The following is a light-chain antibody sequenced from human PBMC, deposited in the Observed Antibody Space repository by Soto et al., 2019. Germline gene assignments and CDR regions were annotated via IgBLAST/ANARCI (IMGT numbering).Light chain of an antibody. CDR2: RNN. V-gene: IGLV1-47*01. CDR3: AAWDDSLSGVV. J-gene: IGLJ2*01. Sequence: QSVLTQPPSASGTPGQRVTISCSGSSSNIGSNFIYWYQQLPGTAPKLLIDRNNQRPSGVPDRFSGSKSGTSASLAISGLRSEDEGDYHCAAWDDSLSGVVFGGGNKLTVL. CDR1: SSNIGSNF.